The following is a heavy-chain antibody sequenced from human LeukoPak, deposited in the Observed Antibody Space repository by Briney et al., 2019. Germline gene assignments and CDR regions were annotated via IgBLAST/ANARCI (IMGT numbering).Heavy chain of an antibody. CDR1: GFTFSSYA. CDR3: AKVVRNTIFGAVDY. V-gene: IGHV3-30-3*01. D-gene: IGHD3-3*01. Sequence: GGSLRLSCAASGFTFSSYAMHWVRQAPGKGLEWVAVISYDGSNKYYADSVKGRFTISRDNSKNTLYLQMNSLRAEDTAVYYCAKVVRNTIFGAVDYWGQGTLVTVSS. CDR2: ISYDGSNK. J-gene: IGHJ4*02.